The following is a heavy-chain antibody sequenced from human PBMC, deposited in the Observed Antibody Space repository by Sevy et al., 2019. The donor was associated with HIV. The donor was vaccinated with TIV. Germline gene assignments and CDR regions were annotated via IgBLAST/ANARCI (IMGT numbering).Heavy chain of an antibody. CDR1: GFTFGNYA. D-gene: IGHD2-15*01. CDR2: ISWNSGYM. CDR3: AKGVSGGNSGAAFDY. J-gene: IGHJ4*02. V-gene: IGHV3-9*01. Sequence: GGSLRLSCAGSGFTFGNYAMYWVRQSPGKGLEWVSGISWNSGYMGYADAVEGRFTISRDNAKNSLNLEMNSLRPEDTALYYCAKGVSGGNSGAAFDYWGQGTRVTVSS.